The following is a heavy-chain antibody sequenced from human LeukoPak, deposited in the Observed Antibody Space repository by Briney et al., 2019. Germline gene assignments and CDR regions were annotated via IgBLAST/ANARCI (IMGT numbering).Heavy chain of an antibody. CDR3: ARGSYYYDSSGYNPSTDWFDP. CDR2: IIPIFGTA. D-gene: IGHD3-22*01. V-gene: IGHV1-69*13. J-gene: IGHJ5*02. Sequence: ASVKVSCKASGGTFSSYAISWVRQAPGQGLEWMGGIIPIFGTANYAQKFRGRVTITADESTSTAYMELSSLRSEDTAVYYCARGSYYYDSSGYNPSTDWFDPWGQGTLVTVSS. CDR1: GGTFSSYA.